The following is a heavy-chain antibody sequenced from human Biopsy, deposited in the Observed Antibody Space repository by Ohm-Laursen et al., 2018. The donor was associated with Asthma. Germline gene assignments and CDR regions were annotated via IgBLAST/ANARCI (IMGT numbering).Heavy chain of an antibody. CDR1: GGSINNFY. CDR2: VYYSGST. D-gene: IGHD2-21*02. V-gene: IGHV4-59*01. Sequence: SETLSLTCTASGGSINNFYWSWIRQPPGKGLESIGHVYYSGSTNYNPSLKSRVTISIDASKNQFSLKLTSVTAADTAVYYCAGGVDRVTGLLDHFDSWGQGTLVTVSS. J-gene: IGHJ4*02. CDR3: AGGVDRVTGLLDHFDS.